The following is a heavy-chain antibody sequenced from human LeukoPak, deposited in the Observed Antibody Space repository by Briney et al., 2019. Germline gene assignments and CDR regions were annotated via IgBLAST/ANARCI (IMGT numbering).Heavy chain of an antibody. CDR3: SREQVVVVPAALDY. J-gene: IGHJ4*02. CDR1: GFTFSSYS. V-gene: IGHV3-21*01. CDR2: ISSSSSYI. D-gene: IGHD2-2*01. Sequence: PGGSLRLSCAASGFTFSSYSMNWVRQAPGKGLEWGSSISSSSSYIYYADSVKGRFTISRDNAKNSLYLQMNSLRAEDTAVYYCSREQVVVVPAALDYWGQGALVTVSS.